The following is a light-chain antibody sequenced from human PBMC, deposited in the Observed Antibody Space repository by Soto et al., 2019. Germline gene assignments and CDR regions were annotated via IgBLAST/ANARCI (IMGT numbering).Light chain of an antibody. CDR2: EVS. CDR3: SSFTSSSTYV. V-gene: IGLV2-18*02. Sequence: QSALTQPPSVSGSPGQSVAISCSGTSSDVGSYNRVSWYQQPPGTAPKLMIYEVSNRPSGVPDRFSVSKSGNTASLTISGLQVEDEADYYCSSFTSSSTYVFGTGTKLTVL. CDR1: SSDVGSYNR. J-gene: IGLJ1*01.